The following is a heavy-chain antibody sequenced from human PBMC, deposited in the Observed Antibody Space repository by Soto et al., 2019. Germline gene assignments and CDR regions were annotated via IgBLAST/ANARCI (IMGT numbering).Heavy chain of an antibody. CDR3: ARAGYYDSSGFFSFDH. V-gene: IGHV5-51*01. CDR1: GYSFNTYW. CDR2: IYPDDSDT. D-gene: IGHD3-22*01. J-gene: IGHJ4*02. Sequence: EVQLVQSGAEVKKTGESLKISCKASGYSFNTYWIGWVRQLPGKGLEWMGIIYPDDSDTRYSPSFQGQVTISADKSFTTVYLQWNSLKASDTAIYYCARAGYYDSSGFFSFDHWGQGTLVTVSS.